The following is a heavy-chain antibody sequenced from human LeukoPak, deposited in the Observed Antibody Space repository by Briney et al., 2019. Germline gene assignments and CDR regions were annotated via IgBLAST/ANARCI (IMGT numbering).Heavy chain of an antibody. J-gene: IGHJ4*02. CDR2: ISRSGSTM. D-gene: IGHD6-13*01. CDR3: AREYQQLVSFGDY. CDR1: GFTFSDYS. V-gene: IGHV3-48*01. Sequence: PGGSLRLSCAASGFTFSDYSMNWVRQAPGKGLEWLSYISRSGSTMYYADSVKGRFTISRDNAKNSLYLQMNSLRAEDTAVYYCAREYQQLVSFGDYWGQGTLVTVSS.